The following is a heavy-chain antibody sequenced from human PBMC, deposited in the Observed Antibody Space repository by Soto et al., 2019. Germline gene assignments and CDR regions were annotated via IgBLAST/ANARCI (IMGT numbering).Heavy chain of an antibody. J-gene: IGHJ4*02. CDR1: GYSLSSGDYY. CDR2: IYYSGST. CDR3: ARQYSKYYFGF. D-gene: IGHD5-18*01. Sequence: QVQLQESGPGLVKPSQTLSLTCSVSGYSLSSGDYYWSSIRQPPGKALEWIGYIYYSGSTYYNPSLQCRVTIPVDTSQNQFSLKLSSVTAADTAVYYCARQYSKYYFGFWGQGTLVSVSS. V-gene: IGHV4-30-4*01.